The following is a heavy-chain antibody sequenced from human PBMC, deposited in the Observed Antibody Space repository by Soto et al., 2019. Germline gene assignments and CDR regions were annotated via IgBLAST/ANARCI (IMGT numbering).Heavy chain of an antibody. D-gene: IGHD3-22*01. CDR2: IDPSDSYT. Sequence: GESLKISCKGSGYSFTSYWISWVRQMPGKGLEWMGRIDPSDSYTNYSPSFQGHVTISADKSISTAYLQWSSLKASDTAMYYCARFFDYSDSSGYYRSPLDYWGQGTLVTVSS. J-gene: IGHJ4*02. CDR3: ARFFDYSDSSGYYRSPLDY. CDR1: GYSFTSYW. V-gene: IGHV5-10-1*01.